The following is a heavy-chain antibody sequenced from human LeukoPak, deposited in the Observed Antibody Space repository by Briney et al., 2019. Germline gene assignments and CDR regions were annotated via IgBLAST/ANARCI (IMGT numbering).Heavy chain of an antibody. D-gene: IGHD6-19*01. CDR2: IYYSGST. CDR1: GGSISSYY. J-gene: IGHJ4*02. V-gene: IGHV4-59*01. Sequence: SETLSLTCTVSGGSISSYYWSWIRQPPGKGLEWIGYIYYSGSTNYNPSLKSRVTISVDTSKNQFSLKLSSVTAADTAVYYCARASRIQWLVDYWGQGTLVTVSS. CDR3: ARASRIQWLVDY.